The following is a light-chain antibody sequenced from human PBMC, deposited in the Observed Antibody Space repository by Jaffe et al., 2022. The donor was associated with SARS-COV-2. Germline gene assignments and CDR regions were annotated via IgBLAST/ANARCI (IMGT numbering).Light chain of an antibody. V-gene: IGKV1-33*01. CDR1: QDISNY. J-gene: IGKJ4*01. CDR3: QQYDNLPPLT. Sequence: DIQMTQSPSSLSASVGARLTITCQASQDISNYLSWYQQKPGEAPKLLIFDASNLETGVPSRFSGSGSGTDFTFTISSLQPEDIATYYCQQYDNLPPLTFGGGTKVEIK. CDR2: DAS.